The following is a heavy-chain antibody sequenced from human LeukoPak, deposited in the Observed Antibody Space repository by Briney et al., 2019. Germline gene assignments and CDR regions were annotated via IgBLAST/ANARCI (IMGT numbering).Heavy chain of an antibody. Sequence: TSETLSLTCTVSGGSISGYYWSWVRQPPGKGLEWIGYIYYSGSTNYNPSLKSRVTISVDTSKNQFALKLHSVTAADTAVYYCASLRYGSGSQGALDYGTDYWAREAWSPSPQ. D-gene: IGHD3-10*01. J-gene: IGHJ4*02. CDR2: IYYSGST. CDR3: ASLRYGSGSQGALDYGTDY. CDR1: GGSISGYY. V-gene: IGHV4-59*01.